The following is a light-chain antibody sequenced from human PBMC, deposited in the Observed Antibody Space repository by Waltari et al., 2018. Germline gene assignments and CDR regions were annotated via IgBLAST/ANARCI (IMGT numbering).Light chain of an antibody. CDR2: GNS. CDR1: RSNIGAGYD. J-gene: IGLJ2*01. CDR3: QSYDSSLGGSV. Sequence: QSVLTQPPSVSGAPGQRVTISCTGRRSNIGAGYDVNWYQQLPGKVPKLLIYGNSNRPSGVPDRISGSKSGTSASLAITGLQAEDEADYYCQSYDSSLGGSVFGGGTKLTVL. V-gene: IGLV1-40*01.